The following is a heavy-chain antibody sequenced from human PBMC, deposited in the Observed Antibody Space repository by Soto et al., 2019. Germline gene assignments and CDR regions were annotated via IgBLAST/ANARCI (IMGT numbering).Heavy chain of an antibody. Sequence: SETLSLTCTVSGGSISSGDYYWSWIRQPPGKGLEWIGYIYYSGSTYYNPSLKNRVTISVDTSKNQFSLKLSSVTAADTAVYYCARDRFSPYSSGFRAYYFDYWGQGTLVTVSS. D-gene: IGHD6-19*01. V-gene: IGHV4-30-4*01. CDR1: GGSISSGDYY. J-gene: IGHJ4*02. CDR2: IYYSGST. CDR3: ARDRFSPYSSGFRAYYFDY.